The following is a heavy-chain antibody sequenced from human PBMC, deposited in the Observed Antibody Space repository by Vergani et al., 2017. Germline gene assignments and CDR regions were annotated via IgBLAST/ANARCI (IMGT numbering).Heavy chain of an antibody. D-gene: IGHD4-17*01. V-gene: IGHV3-23*01. CDR2: ISGSGGST. J-gene: IGHJ4*02. Sequence: EVQLLESGGGLVQPGGSLRLSCAASGFTFSSYAMSWVRQAPGKGLEWVSAISGSGGSTYYADSVKGRFTISRDNSKNTLYLQMNSLRAEDTAVYYCARRMVYGDYDFDYFDYWGQGTLVTVSS. CDR3: ARRMVYGDYDFDYFDY. CDR1: GFTFSSYA.